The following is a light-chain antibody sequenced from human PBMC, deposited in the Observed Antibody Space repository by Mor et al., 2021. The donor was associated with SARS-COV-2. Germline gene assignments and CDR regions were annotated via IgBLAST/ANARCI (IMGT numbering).Light chain of an antibody. V-gene: IGLV2-14*01. J-gene: IGLJ1*01. CDR3: ASYTSSYTYV. CDR2: EVN. Sequence: VGGYNYVSWYQEHPGKAPKLMIFEVNNRPSGVSVRFSGSKSGNTASLTISGLQAEDEADYYCASYTSSYTYVFGTGTKVTVL. CDR1: VGGYNY.